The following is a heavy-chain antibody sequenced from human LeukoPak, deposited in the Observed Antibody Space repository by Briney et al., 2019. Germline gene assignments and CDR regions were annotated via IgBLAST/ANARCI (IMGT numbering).Heavy chain of an antibody. D-gene: IGHD1-26*01. Sequence: AGGSLRLSCAASGFTFSSYWMSWVRQAPGKGLEWVANIKQDGSEKYYVDSVKGRFTISRDNAKNSLYLQMNSLRAEDTAVYYCARADDGSYEYYFDYWGQGTLVTVSS. V-gene: IGHV3-7*01. CDR1: GFTFSSYW. J-gene: IGHJ4*02. CDR3: ARADDGSYEYYFDY. CDR2: IKQDGSEK.